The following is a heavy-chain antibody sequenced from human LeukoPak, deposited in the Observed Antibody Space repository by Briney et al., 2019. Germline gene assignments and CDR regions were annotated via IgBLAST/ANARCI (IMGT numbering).Heavy chain of an antibody. Sequence: LETLSLTCTVSGGSISSGSYYWGWIRQPPGKGLEWIGSVHYSGTTYYNPSLKSRVTMSVDTSKNQFSLQLSSVTAADTAIYYCATTLYSRSCFDYWGQGTLVTVSS. V-gene: IGHV4-39*01. CDR2: VHYSGTT. J-gene: IGHJ4*02. D-gene: IGHD6-6*01. CDR3: ATTLYSRSCFDY. CDR1: GGSISSGSYY.